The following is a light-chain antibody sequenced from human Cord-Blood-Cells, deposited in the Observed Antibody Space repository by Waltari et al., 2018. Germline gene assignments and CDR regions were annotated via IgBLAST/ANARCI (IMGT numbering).Light chain of an antibody. CDR3: CSYAGSSTFVV. Sequence: QSALTQPASVSGSPGQSLTISCTGTSSDVGSYNLVSWYQQHPGKAPKLMLYEGSKRPSGFANRFSGSKSGNTASLTSSGLQAEDEADYYCCSYAGSSTFVVFGGGTKLTVL. CDR1: SSDVGSYNL. J-gene: IGLJ2*01. V-gene: IGLV2-23*03. CDR2: EGS.